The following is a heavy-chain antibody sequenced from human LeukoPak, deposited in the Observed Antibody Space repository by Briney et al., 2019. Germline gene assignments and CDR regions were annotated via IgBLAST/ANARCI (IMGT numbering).Heavy chain of an antibody. V-gene: IGHV1-69*05. Sequence: SVKVSCKASGGTFSSYAISWVRQAPGQGLEWMGRIIPIFGTANYAQKFQGRVTITTDESTSTAYTELSSLRSEDTAVYYCVRAATYYYDSSGDWGQGTLVTVSS. CDR3: VRAATYYYDSSGD. CDR2: IIPIFGTA. J-gene: IGHJ4*02. D-gene: IGHD3-22*01. CDR1: GGTFSSYA.